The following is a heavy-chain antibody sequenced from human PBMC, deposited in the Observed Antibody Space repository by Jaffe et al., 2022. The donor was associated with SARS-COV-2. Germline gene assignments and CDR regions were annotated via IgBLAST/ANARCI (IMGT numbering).Heavy chain of an antibody. CDR1: GFTFGDYA. CDR2: IRSKAYGGTT. D-gene: IGHD3-3*02. Sequence: EVQLVESGGGLVQPGRSLRLSCTASGFTFGDYAMSWFRQAPGKGLEWVGFIRSKAYGGTTEYAASVKGRFTISRDDSKSIAYLQMNSLKTEDTAVYYCTRIEHTPYIASADYWGQGTLVTVSS. V-gene: IGHV3-49*03. CDR3: TRIEHTPYIASADY. J-gene: IGHJ4*02.